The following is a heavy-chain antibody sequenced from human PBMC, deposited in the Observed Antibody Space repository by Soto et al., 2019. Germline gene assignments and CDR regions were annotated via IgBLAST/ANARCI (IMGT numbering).Heavy chain of an antibody. D-gene: IGHD5-18*01. Sequence: RLSWAASAFTSSTYAMSLVRQAPAKGLEWVSAISGSGGSTYYADSVKGRFTISRDNSKNTLYLQMNSLRAEDTAVYYCAKGIQLWPRGFEYWRQETLVAVSS. CDR1: AFTSSTYA. CDR3: AKGIQLWPRGFEY. V-gene: IGHV3-23*01. J-gene: IGHJ4*02. CDR2: ISGSGGST.